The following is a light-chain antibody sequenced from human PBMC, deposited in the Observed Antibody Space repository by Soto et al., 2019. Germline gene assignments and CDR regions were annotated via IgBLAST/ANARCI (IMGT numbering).Light chain of an antibody. J-gene: IGLJ1*01. CDR2: VGTGGIVG. Sequence: QPVLTQPPSASASLGASVTLTCTLSSGYSNYKVDWYQQRPGKGPRFVMRVGTGGIVGSKGDGIPDRFSVLGSGLNRYLTIKIIQEEDESDYHCGADHGSGSNFFYVFGTGTKVTVL. CDR3: GADHGSGSNFFYV. CDR1: SGYSNYK. V-gene: IGLV9-49*01.